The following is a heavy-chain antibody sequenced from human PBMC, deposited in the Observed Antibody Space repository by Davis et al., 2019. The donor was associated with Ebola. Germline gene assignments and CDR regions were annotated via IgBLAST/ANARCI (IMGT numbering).Heavy chain of an antibody. D-gene: IGHD5-24*01. Sequence: GESLKISCAASGFTFSSYAMHWVRQAPGKGLEWVAVISYDGSNKYYADSVKGRFTISRDNSKNTLYLQMNSLRAEDTAVHYCAGSDGSYYYYGMDVWGQGTTVTVSS. J-gene: IGHJ6*02. V-gene: IGHV3-30-3*01. CDR3: AGSDGSYYYYGMDV. CDR2: ISYDGSNK. CDR1: GFTFSSYA.